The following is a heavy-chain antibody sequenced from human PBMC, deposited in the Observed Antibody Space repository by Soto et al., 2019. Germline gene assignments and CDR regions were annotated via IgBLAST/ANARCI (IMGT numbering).Heavy chain of an antibody. Sequence: QLQLQESGPGLVKPSETLPLTCRVSGVSVSSTRYYWGWIRQSPGKGLECIGSIHSSGSTYYNPSLTSRATMSADTSKTQLSPNPRSVTAAATAIYFCARLYSRDSWADLYSYYYMDVWGKGTTVTVSS. CDR3: ARLYSRDSWADLYSYYYMDV. J-gene: IGHJ6*03. D-gene: IGHD2-21*01. CDR1: GVSVSSTRYY. CDR2: IHSSGST. V-gene: IGHV4-39*01.